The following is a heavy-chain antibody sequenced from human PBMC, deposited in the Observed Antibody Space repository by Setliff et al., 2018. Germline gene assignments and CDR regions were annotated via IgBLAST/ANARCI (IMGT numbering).Heavy chain of an antibody. CDR3: ARVGRYVDTAMVFDY. J-gene: IGHJ4*02. Sequence: ASVKVSCKASGYTFTSYYMHWVRQAPGQGLEWMGIINPSGGSTGYAQKFQGRVTMTRDTSTSTVYMELSSLRSEDTAVYYCARVGRYVDTAMVFDYWGQGTLVTVS. V-gene: IGHV1-46*01. D-gene: IGHD5-18*01. CDR2: INPSGGST. CDR1: GYTFTSYY.